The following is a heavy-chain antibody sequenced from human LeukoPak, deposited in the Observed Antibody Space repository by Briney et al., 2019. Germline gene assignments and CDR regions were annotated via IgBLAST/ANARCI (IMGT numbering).Heavy chain of an antibody. Sequence: GGSLRLSCAASGFTFSTYNMNWVRQAPGKGPEWVSSISSSSNYIYYADSVKGRFTISRDNAKNSLYLQMNSLRVEDTDVYYCARDVGASAPDAFDIWGQGTMVTVSS. CDR2: ISSSSNYI. V-gene: IGHV3-21*01. D-gene: IGHD1-26*01. J-gene: IGHJ3*02. CDR1: GFTFSTYN. CDR3: ARDVGASAPDAFDI.